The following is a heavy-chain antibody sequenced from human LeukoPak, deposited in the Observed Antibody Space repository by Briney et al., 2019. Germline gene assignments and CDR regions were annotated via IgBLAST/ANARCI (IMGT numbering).Heavy chain of an antibody. CDR1: GGSISSGDYY. CDR3: ARDNTMVRELDY. D-gene: IGHD3-10*01. CDR2: IYYSGST. V-gene: IGHV4-30-4*01. J-gene: IGHJ4*02. Sequence: SETLSLTCTVSGGSISSGDYYWSWIRQPPGKGLEWIGYIYYSGSTYYNPSLKSRVTISVDTSKNQFSLKLSSATAADTAVYYYARDNTMVRELDYWGQGTLVTVSS.